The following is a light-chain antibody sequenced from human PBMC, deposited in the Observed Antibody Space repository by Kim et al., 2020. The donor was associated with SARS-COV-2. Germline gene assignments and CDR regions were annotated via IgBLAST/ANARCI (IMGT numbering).Light chain of an antibody. CDR3: QAWDSTWV. CDR2: QDS. V-gene: IGLV3-1*01. J-gene: IGLJ3*02. CDR1: KLGDKY. Sequence: SYDLTQPPSVSVSPGQTASITCSGDKLGDKYACWYQQKPGQSPVLVIYQDSKRPSGIPERFSGSNSGNTATLTISGTQAMDEADYYCQAWDSTWVFGGGT.